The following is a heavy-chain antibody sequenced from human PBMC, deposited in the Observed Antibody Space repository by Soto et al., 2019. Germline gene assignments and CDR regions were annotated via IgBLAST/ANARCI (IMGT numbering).Heavy chain of an antibody. V-gene: IGHV3-48*01. D-gene: IGHD3-9*01. J-gene: IGHJ4*02. CDR3: ARDNVYDILTE. CDR1: GFTFSSYS. CDR2: ISSSSSTI. Sequence: GGSLRLSCAASGFTFSSYSMNWVRQAPGKGLEWVSYISSSSSTIYYADSVKGRFTISRDNAKNSLYLQMNSLRAEDTAVYYCARDNVYDILTEWGQGTLVTVSS.